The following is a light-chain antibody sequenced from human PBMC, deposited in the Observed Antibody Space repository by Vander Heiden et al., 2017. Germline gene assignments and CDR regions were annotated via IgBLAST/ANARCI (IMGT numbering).Light chain of an antibody. V-gene: IGKV3-11*01. CDR3: QQRSNGPLT. Sequence: EIVLTQSPATLSLSPGERATLSCRASQSVSSYLAWYQQKPGQAPGLLIYDASNRATGIPARFSGSGSGTDFTLTISSLEPEDFAIYYCQQRSNGPLTFGGGTKVEIK. CDR2: DAS. CDR1: QSVSSY. J-gene: IGKJ4*01.